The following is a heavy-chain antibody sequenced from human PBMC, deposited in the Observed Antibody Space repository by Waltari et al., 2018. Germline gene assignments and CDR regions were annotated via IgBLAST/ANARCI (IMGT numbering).Heavy chain of an antibody. J-gene: IGHJ4*02. D-gene: IGHD2-15*01. CDR2: FNPDNDDG. CDR1: GYSFDSYG. CDR3: ARRSPYSGFDY. V-gene: IGHV1-18*01. Sequence: QVQLVQSGVEVKKPGASVKVSCKASGYSFDSYGISWVRQAPGQGLEWMGWFNPDNDDGNDAQKFQGRVTMTTDSATTTAHMELRSLGSDDTAVYYCARRSPYSGFDYWGQGTLVTVSS.